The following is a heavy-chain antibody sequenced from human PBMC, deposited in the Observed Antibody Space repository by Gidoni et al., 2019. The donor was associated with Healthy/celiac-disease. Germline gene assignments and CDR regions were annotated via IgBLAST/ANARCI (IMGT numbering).Heavy chain of an antibody. CDR3: TTALRRPFGVVIERIDY. CDR2: IKSKTDGGTT. CDR1: AFTFSNAW. D-gene: IGHD3-3*01. Sequence: EVQLVEYGGGLVKHGGSFRLSCAASAFTFSNAWMSWVRQAPGKGRERDGRIKSKTDGGTTDYAAPVKGRLTISRDDSKNTRYLQMNSLKTEDTAVYYCTTALRRPFGVVIERIDYWGQGTLVTVSS. J-gene: IGHJ4*02. V-gene: IGHV3-15*01.